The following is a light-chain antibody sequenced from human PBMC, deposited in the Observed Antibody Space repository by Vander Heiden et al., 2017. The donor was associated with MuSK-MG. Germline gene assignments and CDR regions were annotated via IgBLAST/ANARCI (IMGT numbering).Light chain of an antibody. V-gene: IGKV3-15*01. CDR3: QQHNNWPPLT. J-gene: IGKJ4*01. CDR2: GAS. CDR1: QSVSSN. Sequence: EIVMTQSPATLSVSPGERATLSCRASQSVSSNLAWYQQKPGQAPRLLIYGASTRATGIPARFSGSGYGTEFTLTISSRQSEDFAVYYCQQHNNWPPLTFGGGTKVEIK.